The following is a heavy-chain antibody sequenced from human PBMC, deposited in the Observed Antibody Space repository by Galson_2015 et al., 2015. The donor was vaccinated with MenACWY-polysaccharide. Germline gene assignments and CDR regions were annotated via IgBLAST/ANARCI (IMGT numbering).Heavy chain of an antibody. CDR3: ARDIGGYCSGGSCYSPGMDV. D-gene: IGHD2-15*01. CDR2: IYYSGST. J-gene: IGHJ6*02. V-gene: IGHV4-59*01. CDR1: GGSISSYY. Sequence: ETLSLTCTVSGGSISSYYWSWIRQPPGRGLEWIEYIYYSGSTNYNPSLKSRVTISVDTSKNQFSLKLSSVTAADTAVYYCARDIGGYCSGGSCYSPGMDVWGQGTTVTVSS.